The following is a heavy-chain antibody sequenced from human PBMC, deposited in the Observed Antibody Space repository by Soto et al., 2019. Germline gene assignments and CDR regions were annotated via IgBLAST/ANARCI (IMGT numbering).Heavy chain of an antibody. Sequence: GASVKVSCKASGYTFTSYDINRVRQATGPGLEWMGWMNPNSGNTGYAQKFQGRVTMTRNTSISTAYMELSSLRSEDTAVYYCARGKLHCSGGSCYPYWGQGTLVTVSS. J-gene: IGHJ4*02. CDR1: GYTFTSYD. V-gene: IGHV1-8*01. CDR2: MNPNSGNT. D-gene: IGHD2-15*01. CDR3: ARGKLHCSGGSCYPY.